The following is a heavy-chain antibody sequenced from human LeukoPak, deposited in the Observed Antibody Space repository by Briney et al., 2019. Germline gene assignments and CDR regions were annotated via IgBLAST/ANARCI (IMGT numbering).Heavy chain of an antibody. CDR1: GFTFSSYA. D-gene: IGHD6-19*01. CDR3: AKDPQWLARHQGWFDP. CDR2: ISGSGGST. Sequence: GGSLRLSCAASGFTFSSYAMSWVRQAPGKGLEWVSAISGSGGSTYYADSVKGRFTISRDNSKNTLYLQMNSLRAEDTAVYYCAKDPQWLARHQGWFDPWGQGTLVTVSS. V-gene: IGHV3-23*01. J-gene: IGHJ5*02.